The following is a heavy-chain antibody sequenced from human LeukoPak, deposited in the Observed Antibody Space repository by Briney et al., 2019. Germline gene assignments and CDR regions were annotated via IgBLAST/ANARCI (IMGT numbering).Heavy chain of an antibody. CDR3: AKDNGYSSSWYYFDY. J-gene: IGHJ4*02. V-gene: IGHV3-9*01. CDR1: GFTFDDYA. CDR2: ISWNSGSI. Sequence: PGRSLRLSCAASGFTFDDYAMHWVRQAPGKGLEWVSGISWNSGSIGYADSVKGRFTISRDNAKNSLYLQMNSMRAEYTALYYCAKDNGYSSSWYYFDYWGQGTLVTVSS. D-gene: IGHD6-13*01.